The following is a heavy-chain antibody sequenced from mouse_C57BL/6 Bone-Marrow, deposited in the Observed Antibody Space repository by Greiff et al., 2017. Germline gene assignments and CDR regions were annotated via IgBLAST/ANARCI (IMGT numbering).Heavy chain of an antibody. CDR3: ARDRGLRSLDY. CDR1: GFTFSSYA. D-gene: IGHD1-1*01. CDR2: ISDGGSYT. V-gene: IGHV5-4*01. Sequence: DVMLVESGGGLVKPGGSLKLSCAASGFTFSSYAMSWVRQTPEKRLEWVATISDGGSYTYYPDNVKGRFTISRDNAKNNLYLQMSHLKSEDTAMYYCARDRGLRSLDYWGQGTTLTVSS. J-gene: IGHJ2*01.